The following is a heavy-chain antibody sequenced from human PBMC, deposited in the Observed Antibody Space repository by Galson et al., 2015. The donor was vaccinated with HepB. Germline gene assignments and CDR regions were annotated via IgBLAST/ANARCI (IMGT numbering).Heavy chain of an antibody. J-gene: IGHJ6*03. D-gene: IGHD3-3*01. V-gene: IGHV1-18*01. Sequence: SVKVSCKASGYTFTSYGISWVRQAPGQGLEWMGWISAYNGNTNYAQKLQGRVTMTTDTSTSTAYMELRSLRSDDTAVYYCARVGNGITIFGVVPLVYYYYYMDVWGKGTTVTVSS. CDR3: ARVGNGITIFGVVPLVYYYYYMDV. CDR1: GYTFTSYG. CDR2: ISAYNGNT.